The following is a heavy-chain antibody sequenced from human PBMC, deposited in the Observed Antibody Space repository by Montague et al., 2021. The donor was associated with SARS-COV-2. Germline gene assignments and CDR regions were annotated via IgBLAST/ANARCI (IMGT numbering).Heavy chain of an antibody. Sequence: SETLSLTCTVSGGSISSSSYFWGWIRQPPGKGLEWIGSIYYSGSTYYNPSLKGRITMSVDTSKNRFSLKLDSMTAADTAVYYCARGLGVAVIKRFDYWGQGSLVTVSS. CDR2: IYYSGST. J-gene: IGHJ4*02. V-gene: IGHV4-39*02. CDR1: GGSISSSSYF. D-gene: IGHD3-22*01. CDR3: ARGLGVAVIKRFDY.